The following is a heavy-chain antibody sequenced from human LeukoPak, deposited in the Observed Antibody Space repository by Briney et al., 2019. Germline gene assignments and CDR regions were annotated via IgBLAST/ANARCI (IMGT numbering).Heavy chain of an antibody. J-gene: IGHJ4*02. CDR2: MNPNSGNT. CDR3: ATVKDHDYGPFDY. CDR1: GGTFSSYA. Sequence: ASVKVSCKASGGTFSSYAISWVRQAPGQGLEWMGWMNPNSGNTGYAQKFQGRVTITRNTSISTAYMELSSLRSEDTAVYYCATVKDHDYGPFDYWGQGTLVTVSS. D-gene: IGHD4-17*01. V-gene: IGHV1-8*03.